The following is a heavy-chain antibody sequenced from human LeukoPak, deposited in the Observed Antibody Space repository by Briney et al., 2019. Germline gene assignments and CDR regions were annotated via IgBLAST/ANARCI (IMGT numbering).Heavy chain of an antibody. J-gene: IGHJ4*02. V-gene: IGHV3-23*01. CDR1: GFTFSGYG. D-gene: IGHD6-13*01. Sequence: QTGGSLRPSCAASGFTFSGYGMHWVRQAPGKGLEWVSAISGSGGSTYYADSVKGRFTISRDNSKNTLYLQMNSLRAEDTAVYYCAKDSAIAAAGMELDYWGQGTLVTVSS. CDR3: AKDSAIAAAGMELDY. CDR2: ISGSGGST.